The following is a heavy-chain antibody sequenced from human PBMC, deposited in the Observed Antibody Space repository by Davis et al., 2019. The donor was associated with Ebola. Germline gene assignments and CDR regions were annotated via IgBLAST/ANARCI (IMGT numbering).Heavy chain of an antibody. D-gene: IGHD7-27*01. CDR1: GYAFTGYY. V-gene: IGHV1-2*02. Sequence: AASVKVSCKASGYAFTGYYIHWVRQAPGQGLEWMGWINPNSGGTNYAQKFQGRVTLTRDTSISTAYMELSRLRSDDTAVYYCARDGSTSNQKSGELDYWGQGPLFTVSS. J-gene: IGHJ4*02. CDR3: ARDGSTSNQKSGELDY. CDR2: INPNSGGT.